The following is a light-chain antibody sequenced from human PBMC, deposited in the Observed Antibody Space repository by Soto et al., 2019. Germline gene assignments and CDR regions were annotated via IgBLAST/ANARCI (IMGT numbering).Light chain of an antibody. CDR1: SSDVGGYNF. J-gene: IGLJ2*01. CDR3: TSYAGSNIPVV. CDR2: EVT. V-gene: IGLV2-8*01. Sequence: QSALTQPPSASGSPGQSVTISCTGTSSDVGGYNFVSWYQQHPGKAPKLMIYEVTKRPSGVPDRFSGSKSGNTAFLTVSGLQGEDEADYYCTSYAGSNIPVVFGGGTKLTVL.